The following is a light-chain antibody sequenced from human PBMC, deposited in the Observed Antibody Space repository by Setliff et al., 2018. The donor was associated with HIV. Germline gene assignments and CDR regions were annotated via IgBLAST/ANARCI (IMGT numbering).Light chain of an antibody. V-gene: IGLV2-14*01. CDR1: SSDVGGYNY. CDR2: DVS. Sequence: QSVLAQPASVSGPPGQSITISCTGTSSDVGGYNYVSWYQQHPGKAPKFMIYDVSKRPSGVSNRFSGSKSGNTASLTISGLQAEDEADYYCSSYTSSSTYVFGTGTRSPS. J-gene: IGLJ1*01. CDR3: SSYTSSSTYV.